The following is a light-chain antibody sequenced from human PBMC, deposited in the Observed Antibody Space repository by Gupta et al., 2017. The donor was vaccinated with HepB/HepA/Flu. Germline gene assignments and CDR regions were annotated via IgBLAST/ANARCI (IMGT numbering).Light chain of an antibody. CDR2: GIS. CDR3: QQDASSPT. CDR1: QSVKSNY. V-gene: IGKV3-20*01. J-gene: IGKJ3*01. Sequence: IVLTQSPGTLSLSPGKTATLSCRASQSVKSNYLAWYQQKPGQAPRLLIYGISTRATGIPARFSGSGSGTDFTLTISRLEPEDFAVYYCQQDASSPTFGPGTKV.